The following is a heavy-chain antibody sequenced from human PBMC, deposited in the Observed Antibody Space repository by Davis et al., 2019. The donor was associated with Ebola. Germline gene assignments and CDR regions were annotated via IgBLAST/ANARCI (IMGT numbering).Heavy chain of an antibody. D-gene: IGHD7-27*01. CDR1: GGSFSGYY. V-gene: IGHV4-34*01. CDR3: ARGRRKLGRGKESWYFDL. J-gene: IGHJ2*01. Sequence: MPGGSLRLSCAVYGGSFSGYYWSWIRQPPGKGLEWIGEINHSGSTNYNPSLKSRVTISVDTSKNQFSLKLSSVTAADTAVYYCARGRRKLGRGKESWYFDLWGRGTLVTVSS. CDR2: INHSGST.